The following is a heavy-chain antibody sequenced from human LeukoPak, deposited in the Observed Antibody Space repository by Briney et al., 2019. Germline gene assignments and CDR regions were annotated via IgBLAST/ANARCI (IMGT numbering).Heavy chain of an antibody. J-gene: IGHJ4*02. CDR1: VMTFSGYF. D-gene: IGHD4-17*01. Sequence: GGPLRLSCPASVMTFSGYFMSWIRQAPGKGLAWVAYLSNSGSSIYYADSVKGRFTLPSDNANHALFLQMNSLRDEETAGHYCTRETNDDDDYGRHYWGEGTLVTVSS. CDR3: TRETNDDDDYGRHY. V-gene: IGHV3-11*01. CDR2: LSNSGSSI.